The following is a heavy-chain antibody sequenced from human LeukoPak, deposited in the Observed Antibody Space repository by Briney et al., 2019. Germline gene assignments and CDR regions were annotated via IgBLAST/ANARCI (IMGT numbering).Heavy chain of an antibody. CDR1: GFTVSSNY. CDR2: IYSGGST. V-gene: IGHV3-66*01. CDR3: ARDLWFGELLGKHYYYGMDV. D-gene: IGHD3-10*01. Sequence: QPGGSLRLSCAASGFTVSSNYMSWVRQAPGKGLEWVSVIYSGGSTYYADSVKGRFTISRDNSKNTLHLQMNSLRAEDTAVYYCARDLWFGELLGKHYYYGMDVWGQGTTVTVSS. J-gene: IGHJ6*02.